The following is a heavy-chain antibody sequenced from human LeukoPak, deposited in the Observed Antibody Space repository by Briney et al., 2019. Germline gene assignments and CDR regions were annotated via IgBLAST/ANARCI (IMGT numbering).Heavy chain of an antibody. CDR2: ISGSGGST. J-gene: IGHJ4*02. CDR1: GFTFSSYT. Sequence: GGSLRLSCAASGFTFSSYTMSWVRQAPGKGLEWVSAISGSGGSTYYADSVKGRFTISRDNSKNTLYLQMTSLRAEDTAVYYCAKRHCSSASCYTSTFDYWGQGTLVTVSS. V-gene: IGHV3-23*01. D-gene: IGHD2-2*02. CDR3: AKRHCSSASCYTSTFDY.